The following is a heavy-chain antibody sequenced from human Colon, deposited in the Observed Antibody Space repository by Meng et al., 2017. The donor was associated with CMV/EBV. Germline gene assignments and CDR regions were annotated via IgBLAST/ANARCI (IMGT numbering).Heavy chain of an antibody. CDR1: GFTFTTYW. CDR2: IYPNDNDT. Sequence: GGSLRLSCRGSGFTFTTYWIAWVRQMPGKGLEWMGIIYPNDNDTRYSPSFQGQVTISADKFIGTAYLQWSSLKASDTAIYYCARRYGAGRYGMDVWGLGTTVTVSS. D-gene: IGHD3-10*01. V-gene: IGHV5-51*01. J-gene: IGHJ6*02. CDR3: ARRYGAGRYGMDV.